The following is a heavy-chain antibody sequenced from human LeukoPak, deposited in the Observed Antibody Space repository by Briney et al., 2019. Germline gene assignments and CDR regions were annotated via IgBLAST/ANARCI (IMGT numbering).Heavy chain of an antibody. V-gene: IGHV3-30-3*01. J-gene: IGHJ4*02. CDR3: ARAPPDIVVVPAAIFDY. CDR1: GFTFSSYA. D-gene: IGHD2-2*01. CDR2: ISYDGSSK. Sequence: GGSLRLSCAASGFTFSSYAMHWVRQAPGKGLEWVAVISYDGSSKYYADSVKGRFTISRDNSKNTLYLQMNSLRAEDTAVYYCARAPPDIVVVPAAIFDYWGQGTLVTVSS.